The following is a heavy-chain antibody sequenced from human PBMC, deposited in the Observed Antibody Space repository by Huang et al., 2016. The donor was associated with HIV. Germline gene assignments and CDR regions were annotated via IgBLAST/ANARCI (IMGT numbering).Heavy chain of an antibody. CDR2: ISAYNGNR. CDR1: GYTFTNYG. V-gene: IGHV1-18*04. Sequence: QVQLVQSGDEVKKPGASVRVSCKASGYTFTNYGFTWVRQAPGQGLEWMGWISAYNGNRNYAQKVQGRVTMTTDASASTAYMEVRSLTSDDTAVYYCARARGIAVVPVPGDDAFDIWGQGTMVTVSS. CDR3: ARARGIAVVPVPGDDAFDI. D-gene: IGHD6-19*01. J-gene: IGHJ3*02.